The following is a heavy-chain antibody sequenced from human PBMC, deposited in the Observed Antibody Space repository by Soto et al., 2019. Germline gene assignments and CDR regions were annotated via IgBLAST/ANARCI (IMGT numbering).Heavy chain of an antibody. V-gene: IGHV4-31*03. CDR3: ARDAPGAAPY. CDR1: GGSMSSGDYY. D-gene: IGHD6-13*01. J-gene: IGHJ4*02. CDR2: FNYRGST. Sequence: QVQLQESGPGLVKPSQTLSLTCTVSGGSMSSGDYYWNWIRQHPEKGLEWIGYFNYRGSTFYNPSLKSRLTISVDTSKNQFSRKLTSVTAADTAMYYCARDAPGAAPYWGQGTLVTVSS.